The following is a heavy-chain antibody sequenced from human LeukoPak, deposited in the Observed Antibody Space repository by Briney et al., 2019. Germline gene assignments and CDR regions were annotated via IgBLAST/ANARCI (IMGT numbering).Heavy chain of an antibody. V-gene: IGHV1-18*01. J-gene: IGHJ3*02. CDR2: ISAYNGNT. CDR3: ARDENYYDSSAIIGNDAFDI. Sequence: ASVKVSCKASGYTFTSYGISWVRQAPGQGLEWMGWISAYNGNTNYAQKLQGRVTMTTDTSTSTAYMELRSLRSDDTAVYYCARDENYYDSSAIIGNDAFDIWGQGTMVTVSS. CDR1: GYTFTSYG. D-gene: IGHD3-22*01.